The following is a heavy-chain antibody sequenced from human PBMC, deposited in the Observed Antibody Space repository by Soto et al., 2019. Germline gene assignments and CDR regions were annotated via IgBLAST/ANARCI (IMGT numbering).Heavy chain of an antibody. V-gene: IGHV4-34*01. J-gene: IGHJ4*02. Sequence: SETLSLTCAVYGGSFSGYYWSWIRQPPGKGLEWIGEINHSGSTNYNPSLKSRVTISVDTSKNQFSLKLSSVTAADTAVYYCARGLCSSGWTPRDYWGQGTLVTVSS. CDR1: GGSFSGYY. CDR3: ARGLCSSGWTPRDY. CDR2: INHSGST. D-gene: IGHD6-19*01.